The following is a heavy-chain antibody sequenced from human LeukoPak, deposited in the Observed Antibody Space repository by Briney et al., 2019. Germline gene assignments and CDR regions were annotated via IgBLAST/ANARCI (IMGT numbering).Heavy chain of an antibody. Sequence: SETLSLTCTVSVHSIDSYYWGCIRQPPGKGLEWIGYTHNNGDSNYNPSLKSRLTISVDTSKNEVSLVLTSVTAADTALYYCVRQPGGTAAFDIWAQGTMVTVSA. CDR1: VHSIDSYY. D-gene: IGHD6-13*01. CDR2: THNNGDS. V-gene: IGHV4-59*08. J-gene: IGHJ3*02. CDR3: VRQPGGTAAFDI.